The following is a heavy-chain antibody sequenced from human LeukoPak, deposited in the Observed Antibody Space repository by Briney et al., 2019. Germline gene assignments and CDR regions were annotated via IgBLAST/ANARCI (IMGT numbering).Heavy chain of an antibody. CDR1: GFTFSSYG. CDR3: ARERLKYSSSIGHDY. CDR2: IWYDGSNK. J-gene: IGHJ4*02. V-gene: IGHV3-33*01. Sequence: PGGSLRLSCAASGFTFSSYGMHWVRQAPGKELEWVAVIWYDGSNKYYADSVKGRFTISRDNSKNTLYLQMNSLRAEDTAVYYCARERLKYSSSIGHDYWGQGTLVTVSS. D-gene: IGHD6-6*01.